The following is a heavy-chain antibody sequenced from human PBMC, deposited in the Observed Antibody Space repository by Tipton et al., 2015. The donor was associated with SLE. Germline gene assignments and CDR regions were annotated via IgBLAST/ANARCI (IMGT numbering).Heavy chain of an antibody. J-gene: IGHJ1*01. CDR1: GAFISNGGSY. Sequence: TLSLTCAVSGAFISNGGSYWTWVRQPPGKGLEWVGDISSSGNAHYSPSLRSRVTISIDTSKNQFSLKLNSVTAADTAVYYCATNGHGETYEFFTEYLRHWGQGTLVTVSS. V-gene: IGHV4-31*11. D-gene: IGHD5-12*01. CDR3: ATNGHGETYEFFTEYLRH. CDR2: ISSSGNA.